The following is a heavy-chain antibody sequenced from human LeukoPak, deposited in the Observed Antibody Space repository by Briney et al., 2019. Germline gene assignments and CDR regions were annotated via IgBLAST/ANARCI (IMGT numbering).Heavy chain of an antibody. CDR3: ARVSISGGYYYYYGMDV. V-gene: IGHV1-46*01. Sequence: ASVKVSCKASGYTFSGHYLHWVRQAPGQGLEWMGIINPSGGSTSYAQKFQGRVTMTRDTSTSTVYMELSSLRSEDTAVYYCARVSISGGYYYYYGMDVWGQGTTVTVSS. CDR1: GYTFSGHY. J-gene: IGHJ6*02. D-gene: IGHD3-16*01. CDR2: INPSGGST.